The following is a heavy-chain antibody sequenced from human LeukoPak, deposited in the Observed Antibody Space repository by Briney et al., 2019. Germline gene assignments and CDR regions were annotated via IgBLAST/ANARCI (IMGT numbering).Heavy chain of an antibody. D-gene: IGHD3-10*01. V-gene: IGHV1-18*04. CDR2: ISAYNGNT. CDR3: ARGHIWFGESYFDY. J-gene: IGHJ4*02. CDR1: GYTFTSYG. Sequence: GASVKVSCKASGYTFTSYGISRVRQAPGQGLEWMGWISAYNGNTNYAQKLQGRVTMTTDTSTSTAYMELRSLRSDDTAVYYCARGHIWFGESYFDYWGQGTLVTVSS.